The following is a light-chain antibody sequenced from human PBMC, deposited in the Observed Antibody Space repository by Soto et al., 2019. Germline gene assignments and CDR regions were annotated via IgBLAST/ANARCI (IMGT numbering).Light chain of an antibody. Sequence: DIVLTQSPGTLSLSPGERATLSCRASQSVSSSYLAWYQQKPGQAPRLLINGASSRATGIPDRFSGSGSGTDFTLTISRLEPEDFAVYYCQQYGTSPPSTFGQGTRREIK. J-gene: IGKJ5*01. CDR3: QQYGTSPPST. CDR2: GAS. CDR1: QSVSSSY. V-gene: IGKV3-20*01.